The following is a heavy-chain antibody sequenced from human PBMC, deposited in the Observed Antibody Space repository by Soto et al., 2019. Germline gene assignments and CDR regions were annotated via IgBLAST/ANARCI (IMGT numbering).Heavy chain of an antibody. J-gene: IGHJ3*02. CDR3: ARAPGGDAFDI. CDR1: GGSISSSY. CDR2: IYYSGST. D-gene: IGHD3-16*01. Sequence: PSETLSLTCTVSGGSISSSYWSWLRQPPGKGLEWIGYIYYSGSTNYNPSLKSRVIISVDTSKNQFSLKLSSVTAADTAVYYCARAPGGDAFDIWGQGTLVTVSS. V-gene: IGHV4-59*01.